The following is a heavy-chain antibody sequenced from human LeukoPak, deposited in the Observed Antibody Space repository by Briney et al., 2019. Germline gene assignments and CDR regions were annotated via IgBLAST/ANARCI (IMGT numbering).Heavy chain of an antibody. Sequence: GGSLRLSCAASGFTFSGSAMHWVRQASGKGLEWVGRIRSKANSYATAYAASVKGRFTISRDDSKNTAYLQMNSLKTEDAAVYYCTRLDSSGWSDYWGQGTLVTVSS. CDR1: GFTFSGSA. D-gene: IGHD6-19*01. V-gene: IGHV3-73*01. J-gene: IGHJ4*02. CDR3: TRLDSSGWSDY. CDR2: IRSKANSYAT.